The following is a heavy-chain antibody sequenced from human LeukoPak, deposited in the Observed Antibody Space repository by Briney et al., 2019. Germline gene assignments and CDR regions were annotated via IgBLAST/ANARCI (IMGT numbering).Heavy chain of an antibody. D-gene: IGHD6-13*01. CDR3: ARCPRAAAGEP. CDR2: ISAYNCNT. Sequence: ASVKVSFKASVYTFTSYGISWVRQAPSQGLEWMGWISAYNCNTNYAQELQSTVTTTTDTSTSTACMELRSVRAEDTAVYNCARCPRAAAGEPWGQGTLVTVSS. CDR1: VYTFTSYG. J-gene: IGHJ5*02. V-gene: IGHV1-18*01.